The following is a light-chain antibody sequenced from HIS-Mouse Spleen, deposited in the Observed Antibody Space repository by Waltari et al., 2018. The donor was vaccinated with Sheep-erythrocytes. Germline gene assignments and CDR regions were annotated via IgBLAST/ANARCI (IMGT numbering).Light chain of an antibody. V-gene: IGKV1-5*03. J-gene: IGKJ4*01. CDR3: QQYNSYPLT. CDR2: KAF. Sequence: DIQMTQSPTTLSASVGDRVTITCRASQSISSWLAWYQQKPGKAPKLLIYKAFSLASGVTSRFSGSRSGTAFTLTISSLLPADFAAYYCQQYNSYPLTFGGGTKVEIK. CDR1: QSISSW.